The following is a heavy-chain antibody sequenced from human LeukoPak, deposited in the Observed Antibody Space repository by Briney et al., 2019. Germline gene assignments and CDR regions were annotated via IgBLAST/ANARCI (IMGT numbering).Heavy chain of an antibody. CDR3: ARNLDYGDAYFDY. J-gene: IGHJ4*02. D-gene: IGHD4-17*01. CDR2: IYHSGST. Sequence: PSETLSLTCTVSGYSISSGYYWGWIRQPPGKGLEWIGSIYHSGSTYYNPSLKSRVTISVDTSKNQFSLKLSSVTAADTAVYYCARNLDYGDAYFDYWGQGTLVTVSS. CDR1: GYSISSGYY. V-gene: IGHV4-38-2*02.